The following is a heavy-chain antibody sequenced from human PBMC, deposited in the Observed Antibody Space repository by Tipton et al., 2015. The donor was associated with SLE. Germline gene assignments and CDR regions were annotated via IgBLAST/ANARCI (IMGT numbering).Heavy chain of an antibody. V-gene: IGHV3-21*03. CDR2: ISSSSSYI. D-gene: IGHD2-15*01. CDR1: GFTFNSYS. J-gene: IGHJ4*02. Sequence: SLRLSCAASGFTFNSYSMNWVRQAPGKGLEWVSSISSSSSYIYYADSVKGRFTISRDNAKNSLYLQMNSLRAEDTAVYYCAKGVGDVGGCSYWGQGTLVTVSS. CDR3: AKGVGDVGGCSY.